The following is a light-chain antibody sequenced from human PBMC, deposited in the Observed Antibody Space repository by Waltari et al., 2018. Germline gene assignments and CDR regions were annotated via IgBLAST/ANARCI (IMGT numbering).Light chain of an antibody. J-gene: IGLJ1*01. CDR1: NLGGKF. CDR3: LAWDGRTQWV. Sequence: SYELTQPPSVSVSPGQTATITCSGDNLGGKFTSWYQQKPGQSPLTIMYQDRKRRSGIPERFSGSNSGNTATLTISGTQAMDEADYYCLAWDGRTQWVFGPGTKVAVL. CDR2: QDR. V-gene: IGLV3-1*01.